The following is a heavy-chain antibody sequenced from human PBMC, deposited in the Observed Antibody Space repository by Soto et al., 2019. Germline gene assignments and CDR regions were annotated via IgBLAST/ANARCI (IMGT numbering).Heavy chain of an antibody. V-gene: IGHV3-23*01. CDR2: ISGNGGST. CDR1: GFTFSSYA. J-gene: IGHJ3*02. Sequence: GGSLRLSCAASGFTFSSYAMSWVRQAPGKGLEWVSPISGNGGSTYYADSVKGRFIISRDNSKKTLYLQMNSLKAEDTAVYYCAKARTRGSTGVGIAVAAEAFDIWGQGTMVTVSS. CDR3: AKARTRGSTGVGIAVAAEAFDI. D-gene: IGHD6-19*01.